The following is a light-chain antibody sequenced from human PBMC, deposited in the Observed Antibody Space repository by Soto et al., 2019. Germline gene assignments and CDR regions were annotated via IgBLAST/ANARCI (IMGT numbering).Light chain of an antibody. J-gene: IGLJ1*01. V-gene: IGLV2-14*01. CDR1: SSDVGGYNY. Sequence: QSVLTKPASVSGSPGQSITISCTGTSSDVGGYNYVSWYQQHPGKAPKLMIYEVSNRPSGVSNRFSGSKSGNTASLTISGLQAEDEADYYCSSYTSSSTLLFGTGTKV. CDR3: SSYTSSSTLL. CDR2: EVS.